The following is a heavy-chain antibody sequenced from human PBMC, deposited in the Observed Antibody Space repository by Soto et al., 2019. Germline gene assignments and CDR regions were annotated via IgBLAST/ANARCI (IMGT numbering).Heavy chain of an antibody. Sequence: ASVNVSCKRSGYTFPDYYCHWGRHAPGQGLEWMGWMNPGSGHTEYAEKFQGRVTMTRDTSITTAYMELTTLSSDDTAMYYCTRASTVAGGSSKSLPNNYWGQGTLVTVSS. CDR2: MNPGSGHT. V-gene: IGHV1-2*02. J-gene: IGHJ4*02. CDR1: GYTFPDYY. D-gene: IGHD6-19*01. CDR3: TRASTVAGGSSKSLPNNY.